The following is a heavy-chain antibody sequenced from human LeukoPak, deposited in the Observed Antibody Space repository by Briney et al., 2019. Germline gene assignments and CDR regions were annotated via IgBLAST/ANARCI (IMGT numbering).Heavy chain of an antibody. CDR1: GYTFTSYG. V-gene: IGHV1-18*01. CDR2: ISAYNGNT. J-gene: IGHJ5*02. Sequence: ASVKVSCKGSGYTFTSYGISWVRQAPGQGLEWMGWISAYNGNTNYAQKLQGRVTMTTDTSTSTAYMELRSLRSDDTAVYYCAREFEEYYDILTGYSAWFDPWGQGTLVTVSS. D-gene: IGHD3-9*01. CDR3: AREFEEYYDILTGYSAWFDP.